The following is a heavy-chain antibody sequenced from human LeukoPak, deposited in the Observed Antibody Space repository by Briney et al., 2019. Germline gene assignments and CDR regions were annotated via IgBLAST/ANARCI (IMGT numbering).Heavy chain of an antibody. Sequence: GGSLRLSCTASGFTFGDYAMSWFRQAPGKGLEWVGFIRSKAYGGTTEYAASVKGRFTISRDDSKSIANLQMYSLKNEDTAVYYCTRSLSIVVVPAATDCWGQGTLVTVSS. CDR3: TRSLSIVVVPAATDC. J-gene: IGHJ4*02. V-gene: IGHV3-49*03. CDR1: GFTFGDYA. CDR2: IRSKAYGGTT. D-gene: IGHD2-2*01.